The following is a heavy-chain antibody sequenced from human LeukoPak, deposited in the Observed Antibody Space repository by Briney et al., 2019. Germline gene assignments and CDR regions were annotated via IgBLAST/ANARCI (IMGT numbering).Heavy chain of an antibody. CDR3: ARDRGPEGVRVIDY. V-gene: IGHV1-18*01. J-gene: IGHJ4*02. CDR1: GYTFTSYG. D-gene: IGHD3-10*01. CDR2: ISAYNGNT. Sequence: ASVKVSCKASGYTFTSYGTSWVRQAPGQGLEWMGWISAYNGNTNYAQKLQGRVTMTTDTSTSTAYMELRSLRSDDTAVYYCARDRGPEGVRVIDYWGQGTLVTVSS.